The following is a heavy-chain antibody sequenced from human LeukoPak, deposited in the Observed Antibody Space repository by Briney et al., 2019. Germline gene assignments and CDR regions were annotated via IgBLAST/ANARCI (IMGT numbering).Heavy chain of an antibody. CDR3: AGYDSSGYYSP. D-gene: IGHD3-22*01. CDR1: GGSISSSTYY. Sequence: SETLSLTCTVSGGSISSSTYYWGWIRQPPGKGLEWIGSIYYSGSTYYNPSLKSRVTISVDTSKNQFSLKLSSVTAADTAVYYCAGYDSSGYYSPWGQGTLVTVSS. J-gene: IGHJ5*02. CDR2: IYYSGST. V-gene: IGHV4-39*01.